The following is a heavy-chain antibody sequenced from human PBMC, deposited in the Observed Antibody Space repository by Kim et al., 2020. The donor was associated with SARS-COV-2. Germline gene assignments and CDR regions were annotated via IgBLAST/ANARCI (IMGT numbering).Heavy chain of an antibody. CDR1: GGSISNYY. V-gene: IGHV4-4*07. D-gene: IGHD2-8*01. CDR2: IHTSGST. CDR3: ARDLGYCSNGVCYNGMDV. Sequence: SETLSLTCTVSGGSISNYYWSWIRQLAGKGLEWIGRIHTSGSTNYNSSLRSRVTMSVDTSKNQFSLKLSSVTAADTAVYYCARDLGYCSNGVCYNGMDVWGQGTTVTVTS. J-gene: IGHJ6*02.